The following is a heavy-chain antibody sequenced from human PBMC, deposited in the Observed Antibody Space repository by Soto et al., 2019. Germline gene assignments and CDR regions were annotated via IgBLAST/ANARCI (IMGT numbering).Heavy chain of an antibody. CDR3: ARATYDSSTYYLDY. J-gene: IGHJ4*02. D-gene: IGHD3-22*01. V-gene: IGHV4-30-4*01. Sequence: QVQLQESGPGLVKPSQTLSLTCTVSGASISGGDYYWTWIRQPPGKGLEWIWSIYYTGNTYSNPSLESRLSISVDPSNHQFALRLTSVTAPDTAIYYCARATYDSSTYYLDYWGQGTLVTVSS. CDR2: IYYTGNT. CDR1: GASISGGDYY.